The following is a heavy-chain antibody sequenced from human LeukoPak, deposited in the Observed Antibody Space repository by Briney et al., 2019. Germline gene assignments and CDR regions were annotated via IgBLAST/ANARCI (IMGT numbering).Heavy chain of an antibody. CDR1: GGSISSYY. D-gene: IGHD2-2*01. J-gene: IGHJ4*02. CDR3: ARAGYCSSTSCLMLDY. CDR2: IYYSGST. Sequence: SETLSLTCTVSGGSISSYYWSWIRQPPGKGLEWIGYIYYSGSTNYNPSLKSRVTISVDTSKNQFSLKLSSVTAADTAVYYCARAGYCSSTSCLMLDYWGQGTLVTVSS. V-gene: IGHV4-59*01.